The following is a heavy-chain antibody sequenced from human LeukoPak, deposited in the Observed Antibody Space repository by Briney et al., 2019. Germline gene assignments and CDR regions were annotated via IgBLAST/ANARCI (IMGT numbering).Heavy chain of an antibody. Sequence: PGGSLRLSCAASGFTLSSYAMSWVRQAPGKGLEWVSAISGSGGSTYYADSVKGRFTISRDNSKNTLYLQMNSLRAEDTAVYYCAKASGTVTTLYYFDYWGQGTLVTVSS. CDR2: ISGSGGST. J-gene: IGHJ4*02. CDR1: GFTLSSYA. D-gene: IGHD4-17*01. CDR3: AKASGTVTTLYYFDY. V-gene: IGHV3-23*01.